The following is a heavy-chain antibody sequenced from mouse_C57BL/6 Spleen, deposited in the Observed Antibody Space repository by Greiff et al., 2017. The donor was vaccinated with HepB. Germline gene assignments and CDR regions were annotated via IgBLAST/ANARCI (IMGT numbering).Heavy chain of an antibody. J-gene: IGHJ4*01. CDR2: ISDGGSYT. V-gene: IGHV5-4*03. CDR1: GFTFSSYA. Sequence: EVKLVESGGGLVKPGGSLKLSCAASGFTFSSYAMSWVRQTPEKRLEWVATISDGGSYTYYPDNVKGRFTISRDNAKNKLYLQMSHLKSEDTAMYYCARAGEGILRGGYYAMDYWGQGTSVTVSS. CDR3: ARAGEGILRGGYYAMDY. D-gene: IGHD1-1*01.